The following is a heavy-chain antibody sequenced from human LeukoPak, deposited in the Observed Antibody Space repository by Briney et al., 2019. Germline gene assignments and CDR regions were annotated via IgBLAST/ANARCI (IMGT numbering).Heavy chain of an antibody. Sequence: GESLKTSCKGSGYSFTSYWIGWVRLMPGKGLEWMGIIYPGDSDTRYSPSFQGQVTISADKSISTAYLQWSSLKASDTAMYYCARADYGGNSYSLGWFDPWGQGTLVTVSS. CDR3: ARADYGGNSYSLGWFDP. D-gene: IGHD4-23*01. CDR2: IYPGDSDT. CDR1: GYSFTSYW. V-gene: IGHV5-51*01. J-gene: IGHJ5*02.